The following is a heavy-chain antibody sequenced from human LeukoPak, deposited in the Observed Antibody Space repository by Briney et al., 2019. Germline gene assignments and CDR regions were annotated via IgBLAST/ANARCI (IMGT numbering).Heavy chain of an antibody. J-gene: IGHJ6*02. CDR1: GDSVSSNSAA. Sequence: SQTLSLTCAISGDSVSSNSAAWNWNRQSPSGGLVWLRRKYYRSRWYYDYVLSLKSRITVNPDTSKNQFSLQLNSVTPEDTAVYFCARGAYRSGSYYSYGMDVWGQGTTVTVSS. CDR3: ARGAYRSGSYYSYGMDV. CDR2: KYYRSRWYY. D-gene: IGHD6-19*01. V-gene: IGHV6-1*01.